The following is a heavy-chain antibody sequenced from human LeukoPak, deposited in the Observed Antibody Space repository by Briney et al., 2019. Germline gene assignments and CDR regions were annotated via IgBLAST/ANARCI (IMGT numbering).Heavy chain of an antibody. CDR2: INHSGST. CDR1: GGSFSGYY. J-gene: IGHJ4*02. CDR3: ARRLCGGDCYSTFSY. Sequence: SETLSLTCALYGGSFSGYYWSWIRQPPRTGLEWIGEINHSGSTNYNPSLKSRVTISVDTSKNQFSLKLSSVTAADTAVYYCARRLCGGDCYSTFSYWGQGTLVTVSS. V-gene: IGHV4-34*01. D-gene: IGHD2-21*02.